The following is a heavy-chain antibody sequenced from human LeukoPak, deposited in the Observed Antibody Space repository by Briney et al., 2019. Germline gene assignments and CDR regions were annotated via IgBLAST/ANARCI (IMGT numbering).Heavy chain of an antibody. CDR2: ISGSGDTT. J-gene: IGHJ4*02. V-gene: IGHV3-23*01. Sequence: GGSLRLSCAASGFTFSSYAMTWVRQAPGKGLEWVSVISGSGDTTYYADSVKGRFTISRDNSKNTLYLQMNSLRAEDTAVYYCAKSSYYDASGYYREYYFDYWGQGTLVTVSS. CDR1: GFTFSSYA. D-gene: IGHD3-22*01. CDR3: AKSSYYDASGYYREYYFDY.